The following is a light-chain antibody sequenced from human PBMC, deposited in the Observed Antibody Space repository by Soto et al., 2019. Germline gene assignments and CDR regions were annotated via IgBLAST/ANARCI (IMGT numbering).Light chain of an antibody. CDR2: EVS. CDR3: SSYTISSTV. Sequence: QSVLTQPASVSGSAGQSITISCTGTSSDVGAYNYVSWYQQHPGKAPKLMIYEVSHRPSGVSNRFSGSKSGNTAPLTISGLQAEDEADYYCSSYTISSTVFGTGTKVTVL. J-gene: IGLJ1*01. V-gene: IGLV2-14*01. CDR1: SSDVGAYNY.